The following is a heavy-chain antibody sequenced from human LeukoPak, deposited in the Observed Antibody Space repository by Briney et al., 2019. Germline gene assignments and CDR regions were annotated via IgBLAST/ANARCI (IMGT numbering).Heavy chain of an antibody. CDR1: GFTFSSQA. D-gene: IGHD1-26*01. CDR2: ISGSGGNT. Sequence: GGSLTLSCVASGFTFSSQAMNWVRQAPGEGLEWVSGISGSGGNTYSAQSVKGRFTISRDNSKNTLHLQMNSLRAEDTSVYYCAKTLGATSPPFDYWGQGTLVTVSS. V-gene: IGHV3-23*01. J-gene: IGHJ4*02. CDR3: AKTLGATSPPFDY.